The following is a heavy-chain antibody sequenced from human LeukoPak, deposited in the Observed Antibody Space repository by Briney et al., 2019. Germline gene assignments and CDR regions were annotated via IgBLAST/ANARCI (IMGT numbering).Heavy chain of an antibody. CDR1: GGSISSSSYY. CDR2: IYYSGST. V-gene: IGHV4-39*01. Sequence: SETLSLTCTVSGGSISSSSYYWGWIRQPPGKGLEWIGSIYYSGSTYYNPSLKSRVTISVDTSKNQFSLKLSSVTAADTAVYYCASQLPFWSGYYMGVYFDYWGQGTLVTVSS. CDR3: ASQLPFWSGYYMGVYFDY. D-gene: IGHD3-3*01. J-gene: IGHJ4*02.